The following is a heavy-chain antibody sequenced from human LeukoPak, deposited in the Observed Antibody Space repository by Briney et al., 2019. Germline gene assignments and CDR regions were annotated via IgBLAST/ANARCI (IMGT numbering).Heavy chain of an antibody. Sequence: GGSLRLSCAASGFTFSSYGMHWVRQAPGKGLEWVAVISYDGSNKYYADSVKGRFTISRDNSKNTLYLQMNSLRAEDTAVYYCAKARIAAAGGDYYYGMDVWGQGTTVTVSS. V-gene: IGHV3-30*18. CDR1: GFTFSSYG. CDR3: AKARIAAAGGDYYYGMDV. CDR2: ISYDGSNK. D-gene: IGHD6-13*01. J-gene: IGHJ6*02.